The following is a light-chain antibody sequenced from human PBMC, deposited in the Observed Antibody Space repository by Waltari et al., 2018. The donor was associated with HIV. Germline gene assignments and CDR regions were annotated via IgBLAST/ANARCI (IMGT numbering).Light chain of an antibody. V-gene: IGLV3-21*04. CDR2: YDV. CDR3: QVWDSDSRTVG. CDR1: QIEDQS. J-gene: IGLJ2*01. Sequence: SYVLTQSPSVSVDPGETAMISCGGPQIEDQSVYWYQQGAAQAPLLVIPYDVERPSGIPDRSAASQYKTTATLTITRVEAGDEADYFCQVWDSDSRTVGFGGGTRLTVL.